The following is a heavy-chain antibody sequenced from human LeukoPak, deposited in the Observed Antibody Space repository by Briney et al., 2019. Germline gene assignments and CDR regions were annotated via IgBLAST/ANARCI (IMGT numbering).Heavy chain of an antibody. CDR1: GFTFSSYA. Sequence: GGSLRLSCAASGFTFSSYAMSWVRQAPGKGLEWVSAISGSGGSTYSADSVKGRFTISRDNSKNTLYLQMNSLRADDTAVYYCAKAGNNWNSLSYMDVWGNGTTVTVSS. V-gene: IGHV3-23*01. D-gene: IGHD1-7*01. J-gene: IGHJ6*03. CDR2: ISGSGGST. CDR3: AKAGNNWNSLSYMDV.